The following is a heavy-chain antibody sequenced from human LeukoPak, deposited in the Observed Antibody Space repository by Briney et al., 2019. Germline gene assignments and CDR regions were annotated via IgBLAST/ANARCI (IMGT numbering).Heavy chain of an antibody. D-gene: IGHD2-2*01. CDR1: GFTFSSYS. Sequence: PGGSLRLSCAGSGFTFSSYSMNWVRQAPGKGLEWVSFISTSSSYIYYADSVKGRFTISRDNAKNSLYLQMNSLRAEDTAVYYCAREDEVVPAAIGVYWGQGTLVTVSS. CDR2: ISTSSSYI. V-gene: IGHV3-21*01. J-gene: IGHJ4*02. CDR3: AREDEVVPAAIGVY.